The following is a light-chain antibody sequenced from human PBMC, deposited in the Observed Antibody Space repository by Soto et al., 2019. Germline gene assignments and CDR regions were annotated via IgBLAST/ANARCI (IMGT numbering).Light chain of an antibody. CDR1: QSICQS. CDR3: QQYGGSPRT. J-gene: IGKJ1*01. Sequence: EVVLTQSPGTLSLSPGERATLSCRASQSICQSLAWYQQRPGQSPRLLIYDASRRATGIPDRFTGSGFGTDFTLTISRLAPEDLAVYYCQQYGGSPRTFGQGTKVELK. V-gene: IGKV3-20*01. CDR2: DAS.